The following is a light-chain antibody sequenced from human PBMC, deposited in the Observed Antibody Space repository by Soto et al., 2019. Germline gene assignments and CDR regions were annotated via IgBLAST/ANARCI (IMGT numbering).Light chain of an antibody. CDR1: SSDVGSYNL. CDR2: EGS. J-gene: IGLJ1*01. V-gene: IGLV2-23*01. Sequence: QSVLTQPASVSGSPGQSITISCTGTSSDVGSYNLVSWYQQHPGKAPKLMIYEGSKRPSGVSNRFSGSKSGNTASLTISGLQAEDEADYYGCSYAGSSTSLYVFGTGTKVTVL. CDR3: CSYAGSSTSLYV.